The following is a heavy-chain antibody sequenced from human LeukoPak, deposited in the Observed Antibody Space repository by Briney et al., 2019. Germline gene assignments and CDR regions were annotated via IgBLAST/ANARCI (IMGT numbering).Heavy chain of an antibody. Sequence: GRSLRLSCAASGFTFDDYAMHWVRQAPGKGLEWVSGISWNSGSIGYADSVKGRFTISRDNAKNSLYLQMNSLRAEDTALYYCAKDMVRGVIGDAFDIWGQGTMVTVSS. CDR3: AKDMVRGVIGDAFDI. D-gene: IGHD3-10*01. CDR2: ISWNSGSI. CDR1: GFTFDDYA. V-gene: IGHV3-9*01. J-gene: IGHJ3*02.